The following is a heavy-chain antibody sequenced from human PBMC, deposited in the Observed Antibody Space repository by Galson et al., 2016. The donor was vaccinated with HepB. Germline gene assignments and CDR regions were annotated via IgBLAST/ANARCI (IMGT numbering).Heavy chain of an antibody. D-gene: IGHD3-3*01. CDR3: AKDVRFLAHGPFDF. Sequence: SLRLSCAASGFSFGYAMNWFRQAPGKGLEWVSALSGSGDTKYYADSVKGRFTISRDNSKNMVYLQMNNLRAEDTAIYYCAKDVRFLAHGPFDFWGQGTQVTVST. V-gene: IGHV3-23*01. CDR2: LSGSGDTK. J-gene: IGHJ4*02. CDR1: GFSFGYA.